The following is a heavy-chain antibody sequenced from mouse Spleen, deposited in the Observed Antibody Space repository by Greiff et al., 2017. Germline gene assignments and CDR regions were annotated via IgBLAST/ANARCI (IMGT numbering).Heavy chain of an antibody. CDR3: ARRTGKDWYFDV. Sequence: QVQLQQPGAELVKPGASVKLSCKASGYTFTSYWMQWVKQRPGQGLERIGEIDPSDSYTNYNQKFKGKATLTVDTSSSTAYMQLSSLTSEDSAVYYCARRTGKDWYFDVWGAGTTVTVSS. CDR1: GYTFTSYW. CDR2: IDPSDSYT. J-gene: IGHJ1*01. V-gene: IGHV1-50*01. D-gene: IGHD4-1*01.